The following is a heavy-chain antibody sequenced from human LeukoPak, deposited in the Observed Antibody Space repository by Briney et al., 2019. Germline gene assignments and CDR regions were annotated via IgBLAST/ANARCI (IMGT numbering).Heavy chain of an antibody. V-gene: IGHV3-15*01. CDR2: IKSKTDGGTT. CDR1: GFTFSNAW. D-gene: IGHD2-2*01. Sequence: GGSLRLSCAASGFTFSNAWMSWVRQAPGKGLEWVGRIKSKTDGGTTDYAAPVKGRFTISRGDSKNTLYLQMNSLKTEDTAVYYCSGDCSSTSCPGYWGQGTLVTVSS. CDR3: SGDCSSTSCPGY. J-gene: IGHJ4*02.